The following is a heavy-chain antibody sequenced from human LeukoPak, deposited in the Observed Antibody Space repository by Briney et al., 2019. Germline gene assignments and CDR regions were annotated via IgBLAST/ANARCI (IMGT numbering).Heavy chain of an antibody. V-gene: IGHV3-21*01. CDR1: GFTLSTNW. J-gene: IGHJ4*02. D-gene: IGHD4-17*01. Sequence: GGSLRLSCAASGFTLSTNWMSWVRQAPGKGLEWVSSISSSTSYIYYADSVKGRFTISKDNAKNSLYLQMNSLRAEDTAVYYCARAGGSTVSHSDYWGQGTLVTVSS. CDR3: ARAGGSTVSHSDY. CDR2: ISSSTSYI.